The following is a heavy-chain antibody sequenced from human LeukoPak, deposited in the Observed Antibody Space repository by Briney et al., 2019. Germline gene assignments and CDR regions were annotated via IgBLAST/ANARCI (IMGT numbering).Heavy chain of an antibody. CDR1: GVSISSSY. J-gene: IGHJ4*02. V-gene: IGHV4-59*01. CDR3: ARLRFWSGYPFFDS. Sequence: SETLSLTCTVSGVSISSSYWSWIRRPPGKGLEWIGYFYYSGNTNYNPSLKSRVTMSVDTSKNQFSLNLRSVTAADTAVFYCARLRFWSGYPFFDSWGQGTLVTVSP. D-gene: IGHD3-3*01. CDR2: FYYSGNT.